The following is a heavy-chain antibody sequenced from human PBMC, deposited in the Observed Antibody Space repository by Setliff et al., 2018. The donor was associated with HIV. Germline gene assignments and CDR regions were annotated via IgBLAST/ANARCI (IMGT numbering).Heavy chain of an antibody. V-gene: IGHV3-15*01. Sequence: GGSLRLSCAASGFSFTDVWMNWVRQAPGKGLEWVGRIKSRTDGGTTDYAAPAKGRFTISRDDSKTTLYLQMNSLKTEDTAVYYCTTEDPWLRFGHWGQGTLVTVSS. J-gene: IGHJ5*02. CDR1: GFSFTDVW. CDR2: IKSRTDGGTT. D-gene: IGHD5-12*01. CDR3: TTEDPWLRFGH.